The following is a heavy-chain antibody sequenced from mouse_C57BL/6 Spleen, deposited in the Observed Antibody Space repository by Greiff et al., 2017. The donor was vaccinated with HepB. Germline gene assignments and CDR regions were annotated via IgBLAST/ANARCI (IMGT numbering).Heavy chain of an antibody. CDR2: IHPNSGST. V-gene: IGHV1-64*01. CDR3: AMCGYDGWFAY. D-gene: IGHD2-2*01. J-gene: IGHJ3*01. CDR1: GYTFTSYW. Sequence: QVQLQQPGAELVKPGASVKLSCKASGYTFTSYWMHWVKQRPGQGLEWIGMIHPNSGSTNYNEKFKSKATLTVDKSSSTAYMQLRSLTSEDSAVDYCAMCGYDGWFAYWGQGTLVTVSA.